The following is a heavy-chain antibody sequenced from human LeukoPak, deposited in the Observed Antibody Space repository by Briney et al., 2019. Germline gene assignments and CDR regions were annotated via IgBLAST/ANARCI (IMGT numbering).Heavy chain of an antibody. CDR2: IWYDESNK. CDR3: ARDSSSGVRYFDY. Sequence: GGSLRLSRSASGFTFSNYGMHWVRQAPGKGLEWVAVIWYDESNKYYADSVKGRFTISRDNSKNTLYLQMNSLRAEDTAVYYSARDSSSGVRYFDYWGQGTLVTVSS. D-gene: IGHD6-25*01. CDR1: GFTFSNYG. J-gene: IGHJ4*02. V-gene: IGHV3-33*01.